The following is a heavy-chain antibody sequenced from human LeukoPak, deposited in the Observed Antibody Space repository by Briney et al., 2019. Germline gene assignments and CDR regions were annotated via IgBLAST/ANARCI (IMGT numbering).Heavy chain of an antibody. V-gene: IGHV3-23*01. CDR3: AKAPPTVTTPRLKTHYFDY. D-gene: IGHD4-17*01. CDR2: ISGSGGST. Sequence: GGSLRLSCAASGFTFSSYAMSWVRQAPGKGLEWVSAISGSGGSTYYADSVKGRFTISRDNYKNTLYLQMNSLRAEDTAVYYCAKAPPTVTTPRLKTHYFDYWGQGTLVTVSS. J-gene: IGHJ4*02. CDR1: GFTFSSYA.